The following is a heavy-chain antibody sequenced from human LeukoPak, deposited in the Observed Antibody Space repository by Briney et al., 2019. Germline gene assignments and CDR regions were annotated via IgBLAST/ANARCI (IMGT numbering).Heavy chain of an antibody. CDR1: GYSISSGYY. Sequence: RPSETLSLTCTVSGYSISSGYYWGWIRQPAGKGLEWIGRIYTSGSTTYNPSLKSRVTISGDTSENQFSLRLSSVTAADTAVYYCARASYSYDISGWVPFDYWGQGTLVTVSS. D-gene: IGHD3-22*01. V-gene: IGHV4-61*02. CDR2: IYTSGST. CDR3: ARASYSYDISGWVPFDY. J-gene: IGHJ4*02.